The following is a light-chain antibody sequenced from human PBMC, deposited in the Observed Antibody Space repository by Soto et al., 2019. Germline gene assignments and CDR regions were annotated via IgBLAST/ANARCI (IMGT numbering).Light chain of an antibody. CDR3: CSYAGNYTDV. J-gene: IGLJ1*01. Sequence: QSVLTQPPSVSGAPGQRVTISCTGNNSNLGAGYDVHWYQQLPGAAPKLVIFGNRNRPSGVPERFSGSKSGTSASLAITGLQAEDEADYYCCSYAGNYTDVFGTGTKLTVL. CDR2: GNR. CDR1: NSNLGAGYD. V-gene: IGLV1-40*01.